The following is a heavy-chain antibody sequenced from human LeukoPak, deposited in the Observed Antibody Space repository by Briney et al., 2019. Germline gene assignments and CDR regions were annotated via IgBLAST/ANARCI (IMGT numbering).Heavy chain of an antibody. CDR3: ARAKYDFWSGYYTEYFDY. CDR1: GGSISSANYY. Sequence: PSETLSLTCTVSGGSISSANYYWGWVRQPPGKGLEWIGNIYYSGNTYYNPSLKSRVTISVDTSKNQFSLKLSSVTAADTAVYYCARAKYDFWSGYYTEYFDYWGQGTLVTVSS. V-gene: IGHV4-39*07. D-gene: IGHD3-3*01. J-gene: IGHJ4*02. CDR2: IYYSGNT.